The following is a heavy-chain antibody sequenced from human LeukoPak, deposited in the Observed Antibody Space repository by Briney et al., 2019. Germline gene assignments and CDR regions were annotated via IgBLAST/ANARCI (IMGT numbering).Heavy chain of an antibody. V-gene: IGHV3-30*18. D-gene: IGHD4-23*01. CDR1: GFTFSSYG. J-gene: IGHJ6*02. CDR2: ISYDGSNK. CDR3: AKDTDYGGPYYYYGMDV. Sequence: GRFLRLSCAASGFTFSSYGMHWVRQAPGKGLEWVAVISYDGSNKYYADSVKGRFTISRDNSKNTLYLQMNSLRAEDTAVYYCAKDTDYGGPYYYYGMDVWGQGTTVTVSS.